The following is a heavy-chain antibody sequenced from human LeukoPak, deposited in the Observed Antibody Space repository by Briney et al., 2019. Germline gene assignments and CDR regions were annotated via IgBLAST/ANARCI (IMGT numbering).Heavy chain of an antibody. D-gene: IGHD5-12*01. V-gene: IGHV1-2*02. J-gene: IGHJ4*02. CDR2: INPNSGGT. Sequence: ASVKVSCKASGYTFTGYYMHWVRQAPGQGLEWMGWINPNSGGTNYAQKFQCRVTMTRDTSISTAYMELSRLRSDDTAVYYCARYVDIVATIRDWGQGTLVTVSS. CDR3: ARYVDIVATIRD. CDR1: GYTFTGYY.